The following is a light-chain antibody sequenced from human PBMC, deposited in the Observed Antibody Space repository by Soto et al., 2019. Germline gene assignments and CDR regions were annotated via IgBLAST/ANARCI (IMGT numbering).Light chain of an antibody. J-gene: IGKJ1*01. Sequence: TPSPLSLPVTLGQPASISFRSSQILIYSNGKTYLNWYQQRPGQVPRRIIYQVSNRDSGVPDRFSGSGSGAGTDFKLKSSRVGGEDDRVYYCMDGTPSFGQGAKVEI. CDR1: QILIYSNGKTY. V-gene: IGKV2-30*01. CDR2: QVS. CDR3: MDGTPS.